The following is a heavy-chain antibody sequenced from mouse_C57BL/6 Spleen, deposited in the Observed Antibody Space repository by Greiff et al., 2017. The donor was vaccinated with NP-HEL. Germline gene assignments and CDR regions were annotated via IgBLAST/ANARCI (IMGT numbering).Heavy chain of an antibody. CDR1: GYTFTSYW. V-gene: IGHV1-52*01. D-gene: IGHD1-1*01. Sequence: QVQLQQPGAELVRPGSSVKLSCKDSGYTFTSYWMHWVKQRPMQGLEWIGNIDPSDSETHYNQKFKDKATLTVDKSSSTAYMQLSSLTSEDSAVYYCARERLLRYGRAMDYWGQGTSVTVSS. CDR2: IDPSDSET. CDR3: ARERLLRYGRAMDY. J-gene: IGHJ4*01.